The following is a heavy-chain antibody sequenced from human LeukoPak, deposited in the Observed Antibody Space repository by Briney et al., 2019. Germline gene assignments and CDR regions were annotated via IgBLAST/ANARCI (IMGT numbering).Heavy chain of an antibody. Sequence: PGGSLRLSGAASGFTFRSYEMNWVRQAPGKGLEWVSYITSSGNTIYYADSVKGRFTISRDNAKNSLYLQMNSLRAEDTAVYYCARANYYDISGYDYWGQGTLVTVSS. V-gene: IGHV3-48*03. J-gene: IGHJ4*02. CDR1: GFTFRSYE. CDR3: ARANYYDISGYDY. D-gene: IGHD3-22*01. CDR2: ITSSGNTI.